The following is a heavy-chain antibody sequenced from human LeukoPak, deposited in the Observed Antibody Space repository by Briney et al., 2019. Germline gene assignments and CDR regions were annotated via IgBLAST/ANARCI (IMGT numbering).Heavy chain of an antibody. CDR3: ARVTTAIPDAFDI. V-gene: IGHV3-48*03. Sequence: PGGSLRLSCAASGFTFNIYEINWVRQAPGKGLEWVSYISSSGSTIYYADSVKGRFTISRDNSKNTLYLQMDNLRAEDTAVYYCARVTTAIPDAFDIWGQGTMVTVSS. CDR1: GFTFNIYE. D-gene: IGHD2-21*02. CDR2: ISSSGSTI. J-gene: IGHJ3*02.